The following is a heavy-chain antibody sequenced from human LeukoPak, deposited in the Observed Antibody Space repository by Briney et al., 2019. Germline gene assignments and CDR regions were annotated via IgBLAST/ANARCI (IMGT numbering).Heavy chain of an antibody. J-gene: IGHJ4*02. CDR3: ARGSGSGWPLDF. D-gene: IGHD6-19*01. V-gene: IGHV3-53*01. CDR2: IYSGGST. Sequence: GGSLRLSCAASGFTVSSNFMSWVRQAPGKGLQWVSIIYSGGSTGYAVSVRGRFSVSRDSSKNTLSLQMNSLRADDTAVYYCARGSGSGWPLDFWGQGTLVTVSS. CDR1: GFTVSSNF.